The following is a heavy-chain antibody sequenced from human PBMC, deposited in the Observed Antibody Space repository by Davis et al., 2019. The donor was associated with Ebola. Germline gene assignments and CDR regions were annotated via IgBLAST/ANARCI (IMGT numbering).Heavy chain of an antibody. Sequence: SVKVSCKASGYTFTGYYMHWVRQAPGQGLEWMGWINPNSGGPNYPQKFQGWVTMTRDTSISTAYMELRSLRPDDTAVYYCARARHQVCTNGVCYIWTYYGMDVWGQGTTVTVSS. CDR2: INPNSGGP. V-gene: IGHV1-2*04. J-gene: IGHJ6*01. CDR1: GYTFTGYY. CDR3: ARARHQVCTNGVCYIWTYYGMDV. D-gene: IGHD2-8*01.